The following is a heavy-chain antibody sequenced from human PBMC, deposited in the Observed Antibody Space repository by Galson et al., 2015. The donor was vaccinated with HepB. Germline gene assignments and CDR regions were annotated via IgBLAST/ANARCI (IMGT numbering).Heavy chain of an antibody. D-gene: IGHD5-12*01. CDR3: ARDRRDILATIPNNDFDY. Sequence: SLRLSCAASGFTFNNYWMHWVRQAPGKGLLWVSRINRDGSKVTYADSVKGRFTISRDNAKNTLYLQMNSLRAEDTGVYYCARDRRDILATIPNNDFDYWGQGTLVAVSS. J-gene: IGHJ4*02. CDR1: GFTFNNYW. V-gene: IGHV3-74*01. CDR2: INRDGSKV.